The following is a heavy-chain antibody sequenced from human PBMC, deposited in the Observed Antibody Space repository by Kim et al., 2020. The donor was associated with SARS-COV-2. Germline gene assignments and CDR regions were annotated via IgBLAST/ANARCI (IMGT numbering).Heavy chain of an antibody. CDR3: ARDWARLFDY. Sequence: GGSLRLSCIASGFTFSNYWIAWVRQAPGKGLEWVASIKKDGTEKYYVDSVKGRFTISRDNAKNSLYLQMNSLRAEDAAVYYCARDWARLFDYWGQGTLVTVSS. V-gene: IGHV3-7*01. D-gene: IGHD3-16*01. J-gene: IGHJ4*02. CDR2: IKKDGTEK. CDR1: GFTFSNYW.